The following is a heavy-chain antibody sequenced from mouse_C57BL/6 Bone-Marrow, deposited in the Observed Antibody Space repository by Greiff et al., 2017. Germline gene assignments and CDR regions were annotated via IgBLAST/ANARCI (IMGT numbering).Heavy chain of an antibody. D-gene: IGHD1-1*01. CDR2: ISDGGSYT. CDR3: ARDRGVYYYGSRNYAMDY. J-gene: IGHJ4*01. CDR1: GFTFSSYA. Sequence: EVMLVESGGGLVKPGGSLKLSCAASGFTFSSYAMSWVRQTPEKRLEWVATISDGGSYTYYPDNVKGRFTISRDNAKNNRYLQMSHLKSEDTAMYYCARDRGVYYYGSRNYAMDYWGQGTSVTVSS. V-gene: IGHV5-4*01.